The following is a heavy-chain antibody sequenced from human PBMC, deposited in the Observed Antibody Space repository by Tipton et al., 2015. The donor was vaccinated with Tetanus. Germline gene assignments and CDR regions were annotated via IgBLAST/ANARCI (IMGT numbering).Heavy chain of an antibody. J-gene: IGHJ4*02. CDR2: IYYSGTT. CDR3: ARGARGYTYG. V-gene: IGHV4-61*01. CDR1: GASISSGSYF. D-gene: IGHD5-18*01. Sequence: TLSLTCTVSGASISSGSYFWSWIRQPPGKGLQWIGYIYYSGTTNYNPSLKSRVTISVDTSKNQFSLNLTSVTAADTAVYYCARGARGYTYGWGQGTLVTVSS.